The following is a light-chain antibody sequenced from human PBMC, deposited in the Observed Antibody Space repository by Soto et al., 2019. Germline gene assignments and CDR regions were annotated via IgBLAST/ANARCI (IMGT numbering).Light chain of an antibody. V-gene: IGLV1-40*01. CDR2: GNS. CDR3: QSYDSSLSALYV. J-gene: IGLJ1*01. Sequence: SVLTQPPAVTGATGQRVTISCTGSSSNIGAGYDVHWYQQLPGTAPKLLIYGNSNRPSGVPDRFSGSKSGTSASLAITGLQAEDEADYYCQSYDSSLSALYVFGTGTKV. CDR1: SSNIGAGYD.